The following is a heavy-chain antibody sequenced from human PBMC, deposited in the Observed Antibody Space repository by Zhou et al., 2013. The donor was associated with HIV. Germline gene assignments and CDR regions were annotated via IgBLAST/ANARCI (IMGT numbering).Heavy chain of an antibody. CDR3: AKVSYDSSGYLHSFDY. CDR1: GFSFDEYA. Sequence: VQLVESGGGLVQPGRSLRLSCVASGFSFDEYAMHWVRQAPGKGLEWVSGISWNSGSIGYADSVKGRFTISRDNAKNSLYLQMNSLRVEDTALYYCAKVSYDSSGYLHSFDYVGQGTLVTVSS. D-gene: IGHD3-22*01. V-gene: IGHV3-9*01. J-gene: IGHJ4*02. CDR2: ISWNSGSI.